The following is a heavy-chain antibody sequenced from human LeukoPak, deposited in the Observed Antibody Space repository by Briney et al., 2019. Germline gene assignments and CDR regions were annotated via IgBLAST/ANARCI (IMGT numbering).Heavy chain of an antibody. CDR2: INRYNGNT. CDR1: GYTFTSYG. J-gene: IGHJ4*02. V-gene: IGHV1-18*01. Sequence: ASVKVSCKPSGYTFTSYGISWVRQAPGQGLEWMEWINRYNGNTNYAQKVQGRVNMTTDTSTSTGYMELRSLRSDDTAVYYCARASHCSGGSCHSWFDYWGQGTLVTVSS. CDR3: ARASHCSGGSCHSWFDY. D-gene: IGHD2-15*01.